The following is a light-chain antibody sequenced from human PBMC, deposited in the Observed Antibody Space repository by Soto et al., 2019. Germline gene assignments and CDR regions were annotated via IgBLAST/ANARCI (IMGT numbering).Light chain of an antibody. CDR2: GAS. CDR1: QSVSGSY. V-gene: IGKV3-20*01. CDR3: QQYGRSPFT. J-gene: IGKJ3*01. Sequence: EIVLTQSPGTLSLSPGERADLSCRASQSVSGSYVAWYQQKPGQAPRLLIYGASNRATGIPDRFSGSGSGIDFTLTITRLEPEDFAVYSCQQYGRSPFTFGPGTKVDIK.